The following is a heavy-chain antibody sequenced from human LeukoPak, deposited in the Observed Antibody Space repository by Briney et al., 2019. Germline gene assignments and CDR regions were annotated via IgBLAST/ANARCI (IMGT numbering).Heavy chain of an antibody. Sequence: ASVKVSCKASGYTFTTYAINWVRQAPGQGLEWMGWINTNTGTPTYAQGFTGRFVFSLDSSVSTAYLQISSLKAEDIAVYYCVRQYSGYESLYFDSWGQGTLVTVSS. CDR1: GYTFTTYA. V-gene: IGHV7-4-1*02. D-gene: IGHD5-12*01. CDR3: VRQYSGYESLYFDS. CDR2: INTNTGTP. J-gene: IGHJ4*02.